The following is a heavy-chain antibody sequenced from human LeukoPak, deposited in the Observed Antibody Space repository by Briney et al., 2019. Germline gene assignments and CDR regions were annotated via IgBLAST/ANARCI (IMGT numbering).Heavy chain of an antibody. CDR3: ARDYGSGSLNWFDP. J-gene: IGHJ5*02. Sequence: PGGSLRLSCAASGFTFSIYAMSWVRQAPGKGLEWIGYIYYSGSTNYNPSLKSRVTISVDTSKNQFSLKLSSVTAADTAVNYCARDYGSGSLNWFDPWGQGTLVTVSS. CDR2: IYYSGST. V-gene: IGHV4-59*01. CDR1: GFTFSIYA. D-gene: IGHD3-10*01.